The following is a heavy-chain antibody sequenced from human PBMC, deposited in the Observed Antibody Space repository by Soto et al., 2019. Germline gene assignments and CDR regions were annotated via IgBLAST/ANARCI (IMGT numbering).Heavy chain of an antibody. CDR1: GGTFSSYA. Sequence: SVKVSCKASGGTFSSYAISWVRQAPGQGLEWMGGIIPICGAANYAQKFQGRVTLTAIDSTSTAYMELSSLTSDDTAVYYCARSTRLPLWYFDIWGRGTVVTVSS. V-gene: IGHV1-69*13. CDR3: ARSTRLPLWYFDI. CDR2: IIPICGAA. D-gene: IGHD4-17*01. J-gene: IGHJ2*01.